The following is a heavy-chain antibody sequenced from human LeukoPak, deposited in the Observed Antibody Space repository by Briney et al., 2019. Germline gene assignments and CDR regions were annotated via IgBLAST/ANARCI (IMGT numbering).Heavy chain of an antibody. CDR3: ARGRPVTGRGYYCYGMDV. J-gene: IGHJ6*02. Sequence: DPGRSLRHSCAASGFTFSSYGMHWVRQAPGKGLEWVAVIWYDGSNKYYADSVKGRFTISRDNSKNTLYLQMNSLRAEDTAVYYYARGRPVTGRGYYCYGMDVWGQGTTVTVSS. V-gene: IGHV3-33*01. D-gene: IGHD2-21*02. CDR2: IWYDGSNK. CDR1: GFTFSSYG.